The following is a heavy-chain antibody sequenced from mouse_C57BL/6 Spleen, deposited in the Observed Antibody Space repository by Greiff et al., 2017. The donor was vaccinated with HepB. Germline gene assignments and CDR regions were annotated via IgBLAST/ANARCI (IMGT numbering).Heavy chain of an antibody. Sequence: QVQLQQPGAELVMPGASVKLSCKASGYTFTSYWMHWVKQRPGQGLEWIGEIDPSDSYTNYNQKFKGKSTVTVDKSSSTAYMHLSSLTSEDSAVYYCVGHYGSSYGYFDVWGTGTTVTVSS. J-gene: IGHJ1*03. CDR2: IDPSDSYT. CDR1: GYTFTSYW. V-gene: IGHV1-69*01. D-gene: IGHD1-1*01. CDR3: VGHYGSSYGYFDV.